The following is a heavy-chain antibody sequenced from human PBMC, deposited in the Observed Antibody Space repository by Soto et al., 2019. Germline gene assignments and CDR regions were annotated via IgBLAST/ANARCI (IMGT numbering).Heavy chain of an antibody. CDR1: GFTFSTYA. CDR2: ISGSGGST. V-gene: IGHV3-23*01. CDR3: ARGTVFGVVNFDY. J-gene: IGHJ4*02. D-gene: IGHD3-3*01. Sequence: GGSLRLSCAASGFTFSTYAMSWVRQAPGKGLEWVEGISGSGGSTYYADSVKGRFTISRDNSKSTLYLEMNSLRAEDTAVYYCARGTVFGVVNFDYWGQGTRVTVSS.